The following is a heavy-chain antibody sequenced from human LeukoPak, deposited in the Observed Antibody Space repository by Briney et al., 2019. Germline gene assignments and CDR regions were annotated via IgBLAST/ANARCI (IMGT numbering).Heavy chain of an antibody. Sequence: PGRSLRLSCAASGFTFSSYGMHWVRQAPGKGLEWVAVISYDGSNKYYADSVKGRFTISRDNSKNTLYLQMNSLRAEDTAVYYCARGGIYDSSDLDYWGQGTLVTVSS. J-gene: IGHJ4*02. CDR1: GFTFSSYG. CDR3: ARGGIYDSSDLDY. V-gene: IGHV3-30*03. CDR2: ISYDGSNK. D-gene: IGHD3-22*01.